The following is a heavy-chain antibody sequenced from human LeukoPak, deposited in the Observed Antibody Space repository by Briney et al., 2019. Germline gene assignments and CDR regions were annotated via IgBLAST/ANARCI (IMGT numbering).Heavy chain of an antibody. V-gene: IGHV3-21*01. CDR1: GFSFSTYT. CDR2: ISNIGNHI. J-gene: IGHJ4*02. Sequence: GGSLRLSCAASGFSFSTYTMNWVRQAPGKGLEWVSSISNIGNHIYYVDSVKGRFTISRDNAKNSLYLQMSSLRAEDMAVYYCVREELWVKKFDSWGQGILVTVSS. D-gene: IGHD3-16*01. CDR3: VREELWVKKFDS.